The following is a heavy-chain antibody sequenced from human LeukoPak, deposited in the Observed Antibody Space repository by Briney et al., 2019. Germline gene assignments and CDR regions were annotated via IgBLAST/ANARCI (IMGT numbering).Heavy chain of an antibody. Sequence: GGSLRLSCAASGFTFSSYAMHWVRQAPGKGLEWVAVISYDGSNKYYADSVKGRFTISRDNSKNTLYLQMNSLRAEDTAVYYCAGASTTVTPLFDYWGQGTLVTVSS. J-gene: IGHJ4*02. V-gene: IGHV3-30*01. CDR3: AGASTTVTPLFDY. CDR1: GFTFSSYA. CDR2: ISYDGSNK. D-gene: IGHD4-17*01.